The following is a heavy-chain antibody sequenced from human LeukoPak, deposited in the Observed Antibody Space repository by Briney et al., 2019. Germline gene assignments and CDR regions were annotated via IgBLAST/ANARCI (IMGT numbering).Heavy chain of an antibody. CDR3: AKDGAGCGGDCYSDY. Sequence: GGSLRLSCAASRFTFSNYAMSWVRQAPGKGPEWVLSISSSSANTYNAGSVKGRFTISRDNSKNTLYLQMNSLRAEDTAVYYCAKDGAGCGGDCYSDYWGQGTLVTVSS. V-gene: IGHV3-23*01. CDR1: RFTFSNYA. J-gene: IGHJ4*02. CDR2: ISSSSANT. D-gene: IGHD2-21*02.